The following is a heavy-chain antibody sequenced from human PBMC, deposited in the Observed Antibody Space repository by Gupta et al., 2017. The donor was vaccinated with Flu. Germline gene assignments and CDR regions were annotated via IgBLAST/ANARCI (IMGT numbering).Heavy chain of an antibody. CDR1: GIRFDDYA. V-gene: IGHV3-9*01. J-gene: IGHJ3*01. Sequence: EVQLVESGGGLVQPGRSLRLSCAASGIRFDDYAMQWVRQAPGKGLEWVSGITWNSDTIGYADSVKGRFTLSRDTAKNSLYLQMNSLRPEDTALYYCVKDRGYTWDAIDFWGQGTMVTVSS. CDR2: ITWNSDTI. CDR3: VKDRGYTWDAIDF. D-gene: IGHD2-15*01.